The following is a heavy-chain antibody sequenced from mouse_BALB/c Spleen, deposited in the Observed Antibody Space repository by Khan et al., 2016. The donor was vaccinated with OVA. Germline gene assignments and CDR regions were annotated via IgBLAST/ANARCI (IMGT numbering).Heavy chain of an antibody. CDR1: GFNIKDTY. Sequence: VQLQQSGAEFVKPGASVKLSCTASGFNIKDTYMHWINQRPQKGLVWSGRIDPANGNVKYDPIFQDKATIAADASSNTAYLQLSRLTSADTAVYYFTRGAYNGLFAYWGQGTLVTVSA. CDR2: IDPANGNV. J-gene: IGHJ3*01. V-gene: IGHV14-3*02. CDR3: TRGAYNGLFAY. D-gene: IGHD2-10*01.